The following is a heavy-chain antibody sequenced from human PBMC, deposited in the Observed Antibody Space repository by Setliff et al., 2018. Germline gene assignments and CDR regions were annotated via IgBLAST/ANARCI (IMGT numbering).Heavy chain of an antibody. Sequence: SETLSLTCTVSGASINNHYWAWIRQPPGKGLEWIGYVSHSGSTDYNPSLRSRVTVSVDTSRIHFSLKLRSVTAVDTAVYYCARAPGRQDYHYMELWGKGTTVTVS. CDR1: GASINNHY. J-gene: IGHJ6*03. V-gene: IGHV4-59*11. CDR2: VSHSGST. CDR3: ARAPGRQDYHYMEL. D-gene: IGHD2-15*01.